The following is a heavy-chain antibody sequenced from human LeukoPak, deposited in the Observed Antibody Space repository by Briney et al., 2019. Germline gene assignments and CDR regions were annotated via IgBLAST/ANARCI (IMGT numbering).Heavy chain of an antibody. D-gene: IGHD2-2*01. CDR2: HFASNK. V-gene: IGHV3-33*01. CDR1: GFIFSSYG. Sequence: GGSLRLSCVTSGFIFSSYGIHWVRQAPGKGLEWVAWHFASNKYYAECVRGRFTMSGDNSKSTLYLQMDSLRVEDTAVYYCARDLCSTTSCFDYWGQGTLVSVSS. CDR3: ARDLCSTTSCFDY. J-gene: IGHJ4*02.